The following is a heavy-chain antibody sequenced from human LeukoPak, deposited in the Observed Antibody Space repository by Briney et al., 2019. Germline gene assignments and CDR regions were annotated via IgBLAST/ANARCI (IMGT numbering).Heavy chain of an antibody. D-gene: IGHD4-17*01. V-gene: IGHV4-59*08. J-gene: IGHJ5*02. CDR1: GGSISSYY. CDR2: IYYSGST. CDR3: ARAPTTVTTLGWFDP. Sequence: SETLSLTCSVSGGSISSYYWSWIRQPPGKGLEWIGYIYYSGSTNYNPSLKSRVTISVDTSKNQFSLKLSSVTAADTAVYYCARAPTTVTTLGWFDPWGQGTLVTVSS.